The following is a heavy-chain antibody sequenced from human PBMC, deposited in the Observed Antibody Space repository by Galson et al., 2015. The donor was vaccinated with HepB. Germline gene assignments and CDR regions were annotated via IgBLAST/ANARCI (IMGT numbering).Heavy chain of an antibody. Sequence: SLRLSCAASGFTFSNYGMHWVRQAPGKGLEWVAVIKTDGSNKFYADSVKGRFIISRDNPKNTLSLQMNGLRAEDTAVYYCARERGAFGGFDYWGQGTMVTVSS. CDR3: ARERGAFGGFDY. D-gene: IGHD3-16*01. CDR1: GFTFSNYG. V-gene: IGHV3-33*08. CDR2: IKTDGSNK. J-gene: IGHJ3*01.